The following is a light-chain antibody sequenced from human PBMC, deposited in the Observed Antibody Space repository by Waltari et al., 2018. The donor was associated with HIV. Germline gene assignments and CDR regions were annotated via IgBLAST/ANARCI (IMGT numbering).Light chain of an antibody. CDR3: QSYDSSLSGVV. CDR2: ANI. Sequence: PSVSGAPGQEVTISCTGSSSNIGAGYHVHWYQQVPGTAPKLLISANINRPSGVPDRFSGSKSGTSASLAITGLQAEDEADYYCQSYDSSLSGVVFGGGTKLTVL. J-gene: IGLJ2*01. V-gene: IGLV1-40*01. CDR1: SSNIGAGYH.